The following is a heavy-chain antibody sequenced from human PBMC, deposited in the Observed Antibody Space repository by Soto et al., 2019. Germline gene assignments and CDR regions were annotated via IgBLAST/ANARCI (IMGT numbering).Heavy chain of an antibody. Sequence: QVQLVQSGAEVKKPGASVKVSCKASGYTFTSYDINWVRQATGQGLEWMGWMNPNSGNPGYAQKCQGRVTMTGNNAISTAYMELSSLRSEHTAVYYCARGLAMTSFGGESWFDPWGQGTLVTVSS. V-gene: IGHV1-8*01. CDR1: GYTFTSYD. J-gene: IGHJ5*02. CDR2: MNPNSGNP. CDR3: ARGLAMTSFGGESWFDP. D-gene: IGHD3-16*01.